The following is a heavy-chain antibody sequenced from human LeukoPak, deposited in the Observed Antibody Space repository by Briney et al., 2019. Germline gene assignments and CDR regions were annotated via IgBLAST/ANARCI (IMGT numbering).Heavy chain of an antibody. CDR2: ISAYNGNT. CDR3: ARDNDSRDPPHFGY. CDR1: GYTFTSYG. Sequence: ASVKVSCKASGYTFTSYGISWVRQAPGQGLEWMGWISAYNGNTNYAQKLQGRVTMTTDTSTSTAYMELRSLRSDDTAVYYCARDNDSRDPPHFGYWGQGTLVTVSS. D-gene: IGHD3-16*01. J-gene: IGHJ4*02. V-gene: IGHV1-18*01.